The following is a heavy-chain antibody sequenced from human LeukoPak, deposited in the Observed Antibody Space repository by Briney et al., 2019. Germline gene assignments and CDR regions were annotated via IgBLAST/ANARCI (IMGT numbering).Heavy chain of an antibody. CDR1: GLTFSSHW. Sequence: GGSLRLSCAASGLTFSSHWMHWVRQAPGKGLVWVSRITNDGSSTTYADSVKGRFTISRDNAKSMLYLEVNSLRAEDTAVYYCATQQGGNRAYWGQGTLVTVSS. J-gene: IGHJ4*02. D-gene: IGHD1-14*01. CDR3: ATQQGGNRAY. V-gene: IGHV3-74*01. CDR2: ITNDGSST.